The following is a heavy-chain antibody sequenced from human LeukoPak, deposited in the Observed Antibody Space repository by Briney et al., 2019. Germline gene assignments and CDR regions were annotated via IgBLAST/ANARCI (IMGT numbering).Heavy chain of an antibody. V-gene: IGHV1-8*01. J-gene: IGHJ2*01. D-gene: IGHD3-9*01. CDR1: GYTFTSYD. CDR3: ARGRRYFDWLEYWYFDL. CDR2: MNPNSGNT. Sequence: ASVKVSCKASGYTFTSYDINWVRQATGQGLEWMGWMNPNSGNTGYAQKFQGRVTMTRNTSISTAYMELSSLRSEDTAGYYCARGRRYFDWLEYWYFDLWGRGTLVTVSS.